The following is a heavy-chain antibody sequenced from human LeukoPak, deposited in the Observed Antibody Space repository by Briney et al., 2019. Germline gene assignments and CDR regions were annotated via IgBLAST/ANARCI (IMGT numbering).Heavy chain of an antibody. Sequence: SETLSLTCAVYGGSFSGYYWSWIRQPPGKGLEWIGEINHSGSTNYNPSLKSRVTISVDTSKNQFPLKLSSVTAADTAVYYCARGHRIAVAAYWGQGTLVTVSS. D-gene: IGHD6-19*01. CDR2: INHSGST. V-gene: IGHV4-34*01. CDR1: GGSFSGYY. CDR3: ARGHRIAVAAY. J-gene: IGHJ4*02.